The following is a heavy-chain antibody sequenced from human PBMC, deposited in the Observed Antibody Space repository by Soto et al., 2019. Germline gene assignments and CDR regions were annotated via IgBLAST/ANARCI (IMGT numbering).Heavy chain of an antibody. J-gene: IGHJ6*02. Sequence: GASVKVSCKASGYTFSSYTISWVRQAPGQGLEWMGRIIPILGIANYAQKFQGRVTITADKSTSTAYMELSSLRSEDTAVYYCARDRIALVAPSRYYGMDVWGQGTTVTVSS. V-gene: IGHV1-69*04. CDR3: ARDRIALVAPSRYYGMDV. CDR2: IIPILGIA. D-gene: IGHD5-12*01. CDR1: GYTFSSYT.